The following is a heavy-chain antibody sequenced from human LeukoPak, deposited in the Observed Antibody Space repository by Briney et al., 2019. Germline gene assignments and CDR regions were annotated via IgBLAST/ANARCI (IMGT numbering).Heavy chain of an antibody. CDR2: ISYGGSS. CDR3: ARVTRRRTTGEIFGRYFDY. CDR1: GGSFSGYY. J-gene: IGHJ4*02. Sequence: SETLSLTCAVYGGSFSGYYWSWIRQTPGKGLEWIGEISYGGSSNYNPSLESRVIISVDTSKNQFSLNLSSVTAADTAVYFCARVTRRRTTGEIFGRYFDYWGQGSLLIVSS. V-gene: IGHV4-34*01. D-gene: IGHD3-10*01.